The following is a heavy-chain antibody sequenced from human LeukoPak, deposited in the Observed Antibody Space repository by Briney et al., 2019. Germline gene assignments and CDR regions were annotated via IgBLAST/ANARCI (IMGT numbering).Heavy chain of an antibody. V-gene: IGHV3-21*03. CDR1: GFTFSSYS. CDR3: TRHPPGIAVAGTREEY. D-gene: IGHD6-19*01. CDR2: ISSSSSYI. J-gene: IGHJ4*02. Sequence: PGGSLRLSCAASGFTFSSYSMNWVRQAPGKGLEWVSSISSSSSYIYYADSVKGRFTISRDNAKNSLYLQMNSLKTEDTAVYYCTRHPPGIAVAGTREEYWGQGTLVTVSS.